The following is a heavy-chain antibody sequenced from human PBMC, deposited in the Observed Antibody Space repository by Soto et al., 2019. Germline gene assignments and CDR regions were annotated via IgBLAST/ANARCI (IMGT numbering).Heavy chain of an antibody. J-gene: IGHJ4*02. Sequence: ASVTVSCKASGYTFTSYGISWVRQAPGQGLEWMGRIIPILGIANYAQKLQGRVTMTTDTSTSTAYMELRSLRSDDTAVYYCARGYCSGGSCYSSWGQGTLVTVSS. CDR3: ARGYCSGGSCYSS. V-gene: IGHV1-18*01. CDR2: IIPILGIA. D-gene: IGHD2-15*01. CDR1: GYTFTSYG.